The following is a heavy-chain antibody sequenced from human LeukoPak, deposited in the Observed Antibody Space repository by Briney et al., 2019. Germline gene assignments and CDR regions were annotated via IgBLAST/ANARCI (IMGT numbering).Heavy chain of an antibody. CDR3: ARATMIVVVPNRTRDFDY. J-gene: IGHJ4*02. CDR2: INHSGST. D-gene: IGHD3-22*01. V-gene: IGHV4-34*01. CDR1: GGSFSGYY. Sequence: ASETLSLTCAVYGGSFSGYYWSWIRQPPRKGLDWIGEINHSGSTNYNPSRKSRVTISVDTSKNQFSLKLSSVTAADTAVYYCARATMIVVVPNRTRDFDYWGQGTLVTVSS.